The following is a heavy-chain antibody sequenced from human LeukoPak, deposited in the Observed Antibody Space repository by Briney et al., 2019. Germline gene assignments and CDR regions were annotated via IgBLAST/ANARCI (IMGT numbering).Heavy chain of an antibody. CDR1: GFTFSSYA. Sequence: GGSLRLSCAASGFTFSSYAISWVRQAPGKGLEWVSAISGSGGSTYYADSVKGRFTIARDNSKNTLYLQMNSLRAEDTAVYYCAKAPFSWFAYIDYWGQGALVTVSS. CDR3: AKAPFSWFAYIDY. CDR2: ISGSGGST. V-gene: IGHV3-23*01. D-gene: IGHD3-10*01. J-gene: IGHJ4*02.